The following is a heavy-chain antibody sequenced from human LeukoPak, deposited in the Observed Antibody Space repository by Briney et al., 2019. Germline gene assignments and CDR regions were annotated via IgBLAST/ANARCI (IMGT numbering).Heavy chain of an antibody. CDR2: IRYDGSNT. D-gene: IGHD3-22*01. Sequence: GGSLRLSCAASGFIFSSYGMHWVRQAPGKGLEWVAFIRYDGSNTYYADSVKGRFTISRDNAKNSLYLQMNSLRAEDTAVYYCARVHRFGGYHFDYWGQGTLVTVSS. CDR3: ARVHRFGGYHFDY. V-gene: IGHV3-30*02. CDR1: GFIFSSYG. J-gene: IGHJ4*02.